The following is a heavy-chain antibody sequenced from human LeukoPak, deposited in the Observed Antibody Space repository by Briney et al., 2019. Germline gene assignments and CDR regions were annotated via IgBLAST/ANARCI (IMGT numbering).Heavy chain of an antibody. CDR2: ITASGGNT. V-gene: IGHV3-23*01. D-gene: IGHD5-18*01. Sequence: GGSLRLSCAASGFTFSSYAMGWVRQAPGKGLEWVSAITASGGNTYYADSVKGRLTISRDNSKNTLYLQVNSLRAEDTAVYYCAKGNGYSYGRYYFDYWGQGTLVTVSS. CDR3: AKGNGYSYGRYYFDY. J-gene: IGHJ4*02. CDR1: GFTFSSYA.